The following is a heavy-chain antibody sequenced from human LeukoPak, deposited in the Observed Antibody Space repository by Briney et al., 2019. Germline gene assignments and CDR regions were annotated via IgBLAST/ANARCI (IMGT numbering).Heavy chain of an antibody. J-gene: IGHJ3*02. V-gene: IGHV3-48*02. Sequence: GGSLRPSCAASGFTFNSYNMNWVRQAPGKGLEWVSYISSSSSTIYYADSVKGRFTISRDSAKTSLFLQMNSLRDEDTAVYYCARAYSSSSGRDAFDSWGLGTLVTVSS. CDR1: GFTFNSYN. CDR2: ISSSSSTI. CDR3: ARAYSSSSGRDAFDS. D-gene: IGHD6-6*01.